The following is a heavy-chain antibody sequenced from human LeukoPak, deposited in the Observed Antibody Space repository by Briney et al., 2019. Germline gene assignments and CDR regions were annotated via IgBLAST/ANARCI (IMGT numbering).Heavy chain of an antibody. Sequence: ASVKVSYKASGYTFTGYYMHWVRQAPGQGLEWMGWINPNSGGTNNAQKFQGRVTMTRDTSISTAYMELSRLRSDDTAVYYCARDFGPEYYGSGSKTDDYWGQGTLVTVSS. J-gene: IGHJ4*02. CDR3: ARDFGPEYYGSGSKTDDY. D-gene: IGHD3-10*01. CDR1: GYTFTGYY. CDR2: INPNSGGT. V-gene: IGHV1-2*02.